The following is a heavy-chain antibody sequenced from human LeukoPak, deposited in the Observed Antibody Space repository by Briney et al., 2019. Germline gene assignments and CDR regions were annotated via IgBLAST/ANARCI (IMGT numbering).Heavy chain of an antibody. J-gene: IGHJ4*02. V-gene: IGHV3-30*02. D-gene: IGHD3-3*01. CDR3: AKDRRTLEWLFGSLDS. Sequence: GGSLRLSCAASGFTFSHHGMHWVRQAPGKGLQWLAFIRFDGVNKYYGASVKGRFIISKDNSRNTVYLQMNTLRLEDTAVYYCAKDRRTLEWLFGSLDSWGQGTLVIVSS. CDR1: GFTFSHHG. CDR2: IRFDGVNK.